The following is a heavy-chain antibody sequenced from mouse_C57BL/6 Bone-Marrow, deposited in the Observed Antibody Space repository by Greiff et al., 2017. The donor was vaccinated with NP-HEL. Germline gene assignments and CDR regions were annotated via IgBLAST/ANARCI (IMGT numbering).Heavy chain of an antibody. V-gene: IGHV1-78*01. CDR3: ARWTVVASNYFDY. D-gene: IGHD1-1*01. J-gene: IGHJ2*01. CDR1: GYTFTDHT. CDR2: IYPRDGST. Sequence: VKLQESDAELVKPGASVKISCKVSGYTFTDHTIHWMKQRPEQGLEWIGYIYPRDGSTKYNEKFKGKATLTADKSSSTAYMQLNSLTSEDSAVYFCARWTVVASNYFDYWGQGTTLTVSS.